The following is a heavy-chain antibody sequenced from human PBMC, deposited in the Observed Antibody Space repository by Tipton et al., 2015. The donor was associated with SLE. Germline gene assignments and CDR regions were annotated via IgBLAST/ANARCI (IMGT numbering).Heavy chain of an antibody. CDR1: GVSISSHY. Sequence: TLSLTCTVSGVSISSHYWSWIRQPPGKGLEWIGYIYYSGSTNYHPSLKGRGTISVDTSKNQFSLKLTSVTAADTAVYYCARRDFWTCYFDSLGQVTPVTVSS. J-gene: IGHJ5*01. D-gene: IGHD3/OR15-3a*01. CDR3: ARRDFWTCYFDS. CDR2: IYYSGST. V-gene: IGHV4-59*11.